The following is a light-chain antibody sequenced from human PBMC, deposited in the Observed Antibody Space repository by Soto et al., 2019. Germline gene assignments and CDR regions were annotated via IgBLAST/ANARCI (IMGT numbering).Light chain of an antibody. CDR3: CSYAGSTNYV. CDR1: SSDIGAYNY. V-gene: IGLV2-8*01. Sequence: QSVLTQPPSASGSPGQSVTISCTGTSSDIGAYNYVSWYQQRPGKAPKLMIYEVSKRPSGVPDRFSGSKSGNTASLTVSGLQTEDEADYYCCSYAGSTNYVFGTGTKVTVL. J-gene: IGLJ1*01. CDR2: EVS.